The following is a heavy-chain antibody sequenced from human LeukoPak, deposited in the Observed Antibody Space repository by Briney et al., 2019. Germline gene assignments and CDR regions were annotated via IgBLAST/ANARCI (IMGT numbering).Heavy chain of an antibody. CDR2: IYYSGST. Sequence: PSETLSLTCTVSGDSISSYYWSWIRQPPGKGLEWIGYIYYSGSTNYSPSLKTRVTISVDTSQNQFSLRLSSVTAADTAVYYCARHGYSTASYYLDYWGQGTLVTVSS. D-gene: IGHD6-13*01. J-gene: IGHJ4*02. CDR3: ARHGYSTASYYLDY. V-gene: IGHV4-59*08. CDR1: GDSISSYY.